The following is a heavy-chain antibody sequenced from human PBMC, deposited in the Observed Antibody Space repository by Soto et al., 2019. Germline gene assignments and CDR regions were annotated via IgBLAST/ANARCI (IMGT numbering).Heavy chain of an antibody. J-gene: IGHJ6*02. CDR2: ISYDGSNK. CDR3: AAETKSYFYGMDV. Sequence: QVQLVESGGGVVQPGRSLRLSCAASGLTFSSSAMHWVRQAPGKGLEWVALISYDGSNKYYVDSVKGRFTISRDNSKNTLDLQMNSLREEDTAVCYCAAETKSYFYGMDVWGQGTTVTVSS. CDR1: GLTFSSSA. V-gene: IGHV3-30*03.